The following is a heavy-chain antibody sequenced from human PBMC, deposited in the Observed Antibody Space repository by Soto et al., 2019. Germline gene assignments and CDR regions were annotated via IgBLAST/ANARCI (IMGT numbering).Heavy chain of an antibody. Sequence: SETLSLTCTVSGGSISSGGYYWSWIRQHPGKGLEWIGYIYYSGSTYYNPSLKSRVTISVDTSKNQFSLKLSSVTAADTAVYYCARVSTSARSGPYYFDYWGQGTLVTVSS. CDR3: ARVSTSARSGPYYFDY. V-gene: IGHV4-31*03. D-gene: IGHD2-2*01. CDR1: GGSISSGGYY. CDR2: IYYSGST. J-gene: IGHJ4*02.